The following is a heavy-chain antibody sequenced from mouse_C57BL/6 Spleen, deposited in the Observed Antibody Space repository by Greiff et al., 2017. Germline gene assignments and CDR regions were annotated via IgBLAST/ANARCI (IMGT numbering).Heavy chain of an antibody. CDR2: ISDGGSYT. J-gene: IGHJ2*01. D-gene: IGHD2-5*01. CDR3: ARDGNYSNYLYYFDY. Sequence: DVKLVESGGGLVKPGGSLKLSCAASGFTFSSYAMSWVRQTPEKRLEWVATISDGGSYTYYPDNVKGRFTISRDNAKNNLYLQMSHLKSEDTAMYYCARDGNYSNYLYYFDYWGQGTTLTVSS. V-gene: IGHV5-4*01. CDR1: GFTFSSYA.